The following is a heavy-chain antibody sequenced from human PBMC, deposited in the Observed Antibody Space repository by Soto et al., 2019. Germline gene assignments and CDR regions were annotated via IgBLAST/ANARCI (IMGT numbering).Heavy chain of an antibody. D-gene: IGHD5-18*01. V-gene: IGHV3-66*04. Sequence: EVQLVESGGGLVQPGGSLRLSCAASGFTVSSNYMSWVRQAPGKGLEWGSVIYSGGSAYYADSVKGRFTISRDNSKNTLYPQMTSLRAEDTAVYYCARHGYSYGGGYFDYWGQGTLVTVSS. CDR2: IYSGGSA. CDR1: GFTVSSNY. J-gene: IGHJ4*02. CDR3: ARHGYSYGGGYFDY.